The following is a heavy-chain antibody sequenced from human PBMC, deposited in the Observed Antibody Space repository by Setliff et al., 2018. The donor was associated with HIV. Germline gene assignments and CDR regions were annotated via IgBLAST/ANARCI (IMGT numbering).Heavy chain of an antibody. CDR1: GGSFSNSYYF. J-gene: IGHJ6*03. Sequence: SETLSLTCSVSGGSFSNSYYFWGWIRQPPGKGLEWIGSISYSGSTYYNPSLKSRVTTSVDTSNNQFSLKLSSVTAADTAVYYCARHRQGLTGSTPGYYMDVWGKGTTVTVSS. CDR2: ISYSGST. D-gene: IGHD1-7*01. CDR3: ARHRQGLTGSTPGYYMDV. V-gene: IGHV4-39*01.